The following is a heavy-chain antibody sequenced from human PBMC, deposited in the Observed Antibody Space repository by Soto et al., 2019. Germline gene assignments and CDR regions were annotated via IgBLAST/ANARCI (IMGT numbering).Heavy chain of an antibody. D-gene: IGHD4-17*01. J-gene: IGHJ4*02. V-gene: IGHV3-73*01. CDR3: TLCGDYSLDDY. Sequence: GGSLRLSCAASGFTFSGSAMHWVRQASGKGLEWVGRIRSKANSYATAYAASVKGRFTISRDDSKNTAYLQMNSLKTEDTAVYYCTLCGDYSLDDYWGQGTLVTVSS. CDR2: IRSKANSYAT. CDR1: GFTFSGSA.